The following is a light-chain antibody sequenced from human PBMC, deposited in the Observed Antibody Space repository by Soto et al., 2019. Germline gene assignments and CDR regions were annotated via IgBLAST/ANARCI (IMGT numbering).Light chain of an antibody. CDR2: DVT. J-gene: IGLJ2*01. CDR3: SSYTTSSSVV. V-gene: IGLV2-14*01. Sequence: QSALTQPASVSGSPGQSITISCTGTSGDIGAYDYVSWYQQHPGKAPKVMIRDVTHRPSGVSNRFSDSKSGNTASLTISGLQAEDEADYYCSSYTTSSSVVFGGGTQLTVL. CDR1: SGDIGAYDY.